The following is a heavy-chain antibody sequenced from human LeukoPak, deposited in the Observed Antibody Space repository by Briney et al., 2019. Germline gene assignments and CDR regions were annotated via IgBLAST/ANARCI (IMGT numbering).Heavy chain of an antibody. CDR2: IYYSGST. V-gene: IGHV4-59*01. J-gene: IGHJ5*02. Sequence: PSETLSLTCTVSGGSISSYYWSWIRQPPGKGLEWIGYIYYSGSTNYNPSLKSRVTISVDTSKNQFSLKLSSVTAADTAVYYCARAPYYGSAKNWFDPWGQGTLVTVSS. D-gene: IGHD3-10*01. CDR3: ARAPYYGSAKNWFDP. CDR1: GGSISSYY.